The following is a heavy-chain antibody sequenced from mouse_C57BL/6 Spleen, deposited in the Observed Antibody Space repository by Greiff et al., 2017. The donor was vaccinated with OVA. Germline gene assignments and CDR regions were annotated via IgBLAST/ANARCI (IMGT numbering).Heavy chain of an antibody. CDR3: TRDGSSLGYYAMDY. Sequence: EVKLMESGEGLVKPGGSLKLSCAASGFTFSSYAMSWVRQTPEKRLEWVAYISSGGDYIYYADTVKGRFTISRDNARNTLYLQMSSLKSEDTAMYYCTRDGSSLGYYAMDYWGQGTSVTVSS. J-gene: IGHJ4*01. V-gene: IGHV5-9-1*02. D-gene: IGHD1-1*01. CDR1: GFTFSSYA. CDR2: ISSGGDYI.